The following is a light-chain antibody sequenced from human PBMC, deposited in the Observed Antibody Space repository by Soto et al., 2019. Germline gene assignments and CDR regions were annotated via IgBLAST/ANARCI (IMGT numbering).Light chain of an antibody. CDR3: QQSFTTWT. V-gene: IGKV1-5*01. Sequence: EIEMTQSPSNLSASVGDSVTITCRASHSISRWLAWYKQKPGKAPKLLIYDASKLFPGVSSRFSGSGSGTDFTLTISNLQPEEFATYDCQQSFTTWTFGPGTKVDIK. CDR1: HSISRW. J-gene: IGKJ1*01. CDR2: DAS.